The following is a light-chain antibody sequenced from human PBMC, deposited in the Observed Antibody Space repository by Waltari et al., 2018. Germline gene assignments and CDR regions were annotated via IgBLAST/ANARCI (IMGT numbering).Light chain of an antibody. J-gene: IGLJ2*01. CDR2: DRT. Sequence: QSALTQPASVSGSPGQSIAISCAGTSSYVGGYIFVSWYQPQPGKTPKTMIYDRTKRPSGVSDRFSGSKSGNTASLTISGLQAEDEGDYYCGSYRYGSSLVFGGGTRLTVL. CDR1: SSYVGGYIF. CDR3: GSYRYGSSLV. V-gene: IGLV2-14*03.